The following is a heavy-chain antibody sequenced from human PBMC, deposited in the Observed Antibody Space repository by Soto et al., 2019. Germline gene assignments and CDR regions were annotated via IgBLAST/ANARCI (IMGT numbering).Heavy chain of an antibody. CDR1: GFTFSSYA. J-gene: IGHJ4*02. CDR3: AKIALVGSFGFELARDY. CDR2: ISFSGHNT. V-gene: IGHV3-23*01. D-gene: IGHD2-8*02. Sequence: GGSLRLSCAASGFTFSSYAMSWVRQAPGKGLEWVAGISFSGHNTNYADSVRGRFITSRDNSKNTLYLLMNRLRTEDIGIYYCAKIALVGSFGFELARDYWGQGILVTVSS.